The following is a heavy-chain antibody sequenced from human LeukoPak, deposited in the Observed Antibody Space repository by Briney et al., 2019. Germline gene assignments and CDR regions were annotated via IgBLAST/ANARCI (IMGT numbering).Heavy chain of an antibody. Sequence: SETLSLTCTVSGGSIRSYYWSWLRQPPGKGLEWIGYIYYSGSTNYNPSLKSRVSISVDTSKNQFSLKLSSVTAADTAVYYCARLAAASAGPGWFDPWGQGTLVTFSS. CDR3: ARLAAASAGPGWFDP. CDR1: GGSIRSYY. CDR2: IYYSGST. J-gene: IGHJ5*02. D-gene: IGHD6-13*01. V-gene: IGHV4-59*12.